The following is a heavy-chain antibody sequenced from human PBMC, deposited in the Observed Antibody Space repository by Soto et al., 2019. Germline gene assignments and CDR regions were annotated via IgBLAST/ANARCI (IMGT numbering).Heavy chain of an antibody. D-gene: IGHD3-16*02. Sequence: QVQLVESGGGVVQPGTSLRLSCAASGLTFTDYAMHWVRQAPGKGLEWVAAVAYDGSNKYYPDSVRGRFTLSRDNSKNTLYVQRSRRRGEETAVYYCARAGGYRSSPEYVWGQGTTVTVPS. CDR1: GLTFTDYA. V-gene: IGHV3-30-3*01. J-gene: IGHJ6*02. CDR2: VAYDGSNK. CDR3: ARAGGYRSSPEYV.